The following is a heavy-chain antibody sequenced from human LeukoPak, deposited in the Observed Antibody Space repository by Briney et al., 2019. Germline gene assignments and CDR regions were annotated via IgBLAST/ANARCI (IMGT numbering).Heavy chain of an antibody. V-gene: IGHV3-74*01. Sequence: GGSLRLSCAASGFTFSSYWMHWVRQAPGKGLVWVSGINSDGSSTSYADSVKGRFTISGDNAKNTLYLQMNSLRAEDTAVYYCAQLLGDFDYWGQGTLVTVSS. CDR3: AQLLGDFDY. J-gene: IGHJ4*02. CDR2: INSDGSST. CDR1: GFTFSSYW. D-gene: IGHD3-10*01.